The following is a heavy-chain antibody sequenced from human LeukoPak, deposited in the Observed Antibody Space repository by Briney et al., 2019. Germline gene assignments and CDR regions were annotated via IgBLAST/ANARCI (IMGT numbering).Heavy chain of an antibody. CDR1: GFSNGDHA. Sequence: GGSLRLPCTASGFSNGDHAMTWVRQAPGKGLEWVSFLRREAYGQTTEYAASVKDRFTISRDNSKGIVYLQMNSLKTEDTAEYYCARGPIYLWIYYGMDVWGQGTTVIVSS. J-gene: IGHJ6*02. CDR3: ARGPIYLWIYYGMDV. CDR2: LRREAYGQTT. V-gene: IGHV3-49*04. D-gene: IGHD3-9*01.